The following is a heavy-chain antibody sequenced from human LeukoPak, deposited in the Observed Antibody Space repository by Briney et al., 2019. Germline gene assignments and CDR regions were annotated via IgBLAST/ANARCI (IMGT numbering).Heavy chain of an antibody. CDR2: IYHSGST. CDR1: GGSISSYY. CDR3: ARAYDSSGYWYFDL. D-gene: IGHD3-22*01. J-gene: IGHJ2*01. V-gene: IGHV4-38-2*02. Sequence: SETLSLTCTVSGGSISSYYWGWIRQPPGKGLEWIGSIYHSGSTYYNPSLKSRVTISVDTSKNQFSLKLSSVTAADTAVYYCARAYDSSGYWYFDLWGRGTLVTVSS.